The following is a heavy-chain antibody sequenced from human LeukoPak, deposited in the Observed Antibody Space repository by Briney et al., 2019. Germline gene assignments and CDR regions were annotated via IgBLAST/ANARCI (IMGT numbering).Heavy chain of an antibody. Sequence: GGSLRLSCAASGCTFSSNAMHWVRQAPCKGLEWVAIISYDGSNKHYAASVKGRFTISRDKAKNTLYLQMNSLRGEDTAVYYCARSAAAGRIVATFDYWGQGTLVTVSS. J-gene: IGHJ4*02. CDR3: ARSAAAGRIVATFDY. V-gene: IGHV3-30*04. CDR2: ISYDGSNK. CDR1: GCTFSSNA. D-gene: IGHD5-12*01.